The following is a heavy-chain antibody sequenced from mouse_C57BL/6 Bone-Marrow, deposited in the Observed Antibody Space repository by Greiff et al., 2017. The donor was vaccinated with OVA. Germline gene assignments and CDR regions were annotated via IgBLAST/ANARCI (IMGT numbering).Heavy chain of an antibody. CDR2: IWTGGGT. J-gene: IGHJ4*01. D-gene: IGHD3-2*02. Sequence: VQLQESGPGLVAPSQSLSITCTVSGFSLTSYAISWVRQPPGKGLEWLGVIWTGGGTNYNSALKSRLSISKDNSKSQVFLKMNSLQTDDTARYYCARNRKLRLPYYAMDYWGQGTSVTVSS. V-gene: IGHV2-9-1*01. CDR3: ARNRKLRLPYYAMDY. CDR1: GFSLTSYA.